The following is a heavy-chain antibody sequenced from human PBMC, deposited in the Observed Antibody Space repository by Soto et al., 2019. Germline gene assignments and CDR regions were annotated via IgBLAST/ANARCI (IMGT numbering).Heavy chain of an antibody. CDR2: IDPSDSYT. V-gene: IGHV5-10-1*01. CDR1: GYSFTSYW. D-gene: IGHD6-6*01. CDR3: ARRSIAAYYYYYGMDV. Sequence: GESLKISCKGSGYSFTSYWISWVRQMPGKGLEWMGRIDPSDSYTNYSPSLQGHVTISADKSISTAYLQWSSLKASDTAMYYCARRSIAAYYYYYGMDVWGQGTTVTVSS. J-gene: IGHJ6*02.